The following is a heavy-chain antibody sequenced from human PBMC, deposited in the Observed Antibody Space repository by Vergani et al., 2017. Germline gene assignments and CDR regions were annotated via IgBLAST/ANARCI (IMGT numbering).Heavy chain of an antibody. CDR1: GFTFSSYG. CDR3: ASSHIAAAGTLGEQAG. Sequence: QVQLVESGGGVVQPGRSLRLSCAASGFTFSSYGMHWVRQAPGKGLEWVAVIWYDGSNNYYADSVKGRFTISRDNSKNTLYLQMNSLRAEDTAVYYCASSHIAAAGTLGEQAGWGQGTLVTVSS. CDR2: IWYDGSNN. J-gene: IGHJ4*02. V-gene: IGHV3-33*01. D-gene: IGHD6-13*01.